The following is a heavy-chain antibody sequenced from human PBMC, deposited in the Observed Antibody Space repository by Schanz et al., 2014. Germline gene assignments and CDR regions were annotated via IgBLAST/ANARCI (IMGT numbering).Heavy chain of an antibody. CDR1: GDTFRSYT. D-gene: IGHD5-12*01. V-gene: IGHV1-18*01. J-gene: IGHJ4*02. CDR2: ISAYNGHT. Sequence: QVQLVQSGAEVKKPGSSVKVSCKASGDTFRSYTINWVRHAPGQGLEWMGRISAYNGHTNYAQKFQGRVTMTTDTSTSTAYMELSSLRSEDTAVYYCARAAYGGYTSTPLRYWGQGTLVTVSS. CDR3: ARAAYGGYTSTPLRY.